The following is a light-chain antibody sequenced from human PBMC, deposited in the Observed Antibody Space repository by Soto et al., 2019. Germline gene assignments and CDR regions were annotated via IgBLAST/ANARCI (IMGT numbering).Light chain of an antibody. CDR2: GAS. Sequence: EFVLTQSPGTLSFSPGERATLSCRASQSVNNNYLAWHQQKPGQAPRLLILGASSRATGIPDRFSGSGSGTDFTLTISRVEPEDFAVYYCQQYGSSLITFGQGTRLEIK. J-gene: IGKJ5*01. CDR1: QSVNNNY. CDR3: QQYGSSLIT. V-gene: IGKV3-20*01.